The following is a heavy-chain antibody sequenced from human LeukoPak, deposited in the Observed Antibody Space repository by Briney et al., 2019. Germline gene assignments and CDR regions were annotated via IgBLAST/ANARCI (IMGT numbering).Heavy chain of an antibody. CDR3: ARRYCSGGSCYSERGAFDI. CDR2: IYYSGTT. V-gene: IGHV4-39*07. J-gene: IGHJ3*02. D-gene: IGHD2-15*01. CDR1: GGSISSSSYY. Sequence: SETLSLTCTVSGGSISSSSYYWDWIRQPPGKGLEWIGSIYYSGTTYYNPSLKSRVTISVDTSKNQFSLKLGSVTAADTAVYYCARRYCSGGSCYSERGAFDIWGQGTMVTVSS.